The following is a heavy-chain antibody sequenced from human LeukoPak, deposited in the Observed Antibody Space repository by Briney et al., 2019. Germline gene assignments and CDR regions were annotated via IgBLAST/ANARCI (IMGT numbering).Heavy chain of an antibody. CDR1: GGSISSYY. V-gene: IGHV4-59*01. CDR3: ARVRLMAVAGYDY. D-gene: IGHD6-19*01. J-gene: IGHJ4*02. CDR2: IYYSGST. Sequence: SETLSLTCTVSGGSISSYYWSWIRQPPGKGLEWIGYIYYSGSTNYNPSLKSRVTISVDTSKNQFSLKLSSVTAADTAVYYCARVRLMAVAGYDYWGQGTLVTVSS.